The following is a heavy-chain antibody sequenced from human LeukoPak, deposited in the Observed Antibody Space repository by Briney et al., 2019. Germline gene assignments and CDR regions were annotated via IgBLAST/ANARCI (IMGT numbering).Heavy chain of an antibody. D-gene: IGHD6-13*01. CDR3: AKAGNYSSSWYESLYFDY. CDR1: GFTFSSYW. V-gene: IGHV3-7*01. Sequence: GGSLRLSCAASGFTFSSYWMSWVRQAPGKGLEWVANIKQDGSEKYYVDSVKGRFTISRDNSKNTLYLQMNSLRAEDTAVYYCAKAGNYSSSWYESLYFDYWGQGTLVTVSS. CDR2: IKQDGSEK. J-gene: IGHJ4*02.